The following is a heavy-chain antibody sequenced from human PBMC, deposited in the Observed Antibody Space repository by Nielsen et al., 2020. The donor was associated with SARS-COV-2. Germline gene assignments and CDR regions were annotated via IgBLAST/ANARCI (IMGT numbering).Heavy chain of an antibody. CDR3: VRAPDYDVLTGYYPDAFDV. CDR1: DDSISSYY. J-gene: IGHJ3*01. D-gene: IGHD3-9*01. Sequence: SETLSLTCTVSDDSISSYYWSWIRQPPGKGLEWIGEITHGGSTNYNPSLKSRVTMSVDTSKNQFSLKLSSVTAADTAVYYCVRAPDYDVLTGYYPDAFDVWGRGTMVTVSS. CDR2: ITHGGST. V-gene: IGHV4-34*01.